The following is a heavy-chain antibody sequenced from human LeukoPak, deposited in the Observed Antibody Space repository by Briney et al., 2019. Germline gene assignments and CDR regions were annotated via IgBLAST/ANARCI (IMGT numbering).Heavy chain of an antibody. D-gene: IGHD3-22*01. V-gene: IGHV1-18*01. J-gene: IGHJ4*02. CDR3: ARDPHSPYYYDSSGYPYYFDY. CDR2: ISAYNGNT. CDR1: GYTFTSYG. Sequence: ASVRASCKASGYTFTSYGISWVRQAPGQGLEWMGWISAYNGNTNYAQKLQGRVTMTTDTSTSTAYMELRSLRSDDTAVYYCARDPHSPYYYDSSGYPYYFDYWGQGTLVTVSS.